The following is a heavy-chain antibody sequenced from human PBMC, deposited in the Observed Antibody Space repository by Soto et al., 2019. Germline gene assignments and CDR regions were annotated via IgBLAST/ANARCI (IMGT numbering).Heavy chain of an antibody. Sequence: QVQLQESGPGLVKPSQTLSLTCTVSGGSISSGGYYWSWIRQHPGKGLEWIGYIYYSGRTYYNPSLKSRVTISANTSKNQFSLKLSSVTAADTAVYYCAKGLIAVAGKTLDYWGQGTLVTVSS. D-gene: IGHD6-19*01. J-gene: IGHJ4*02. CDR2: IYYSGRT. CDR1: GGSISSGGYY. CDR3: AKGLIAVAGKTLDY. V-gene: IGHV4-31*03.